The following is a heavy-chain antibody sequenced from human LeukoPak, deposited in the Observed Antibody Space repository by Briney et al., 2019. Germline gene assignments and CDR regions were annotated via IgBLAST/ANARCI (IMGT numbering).Heavy chain of an antibody. CDR3: ARGRWIQLWLLGSWFDP. V-gene: IGHV4-59*01. CDR1: GGSISSYY. Sequence: SETLSLTCTVSGGSISSYYWSWIRQPPGKGLEWIGYIYYSGSTNYNPSLKSRVTISVKTSKNQFSLKLSSVTAADTAVYYCARGRWIQLWLLGSWFDPGGQGTLVTVSS. D-gene: IGHD5-18*01. CDR2: IYYSGST. J-gene: IGHJ5*02.